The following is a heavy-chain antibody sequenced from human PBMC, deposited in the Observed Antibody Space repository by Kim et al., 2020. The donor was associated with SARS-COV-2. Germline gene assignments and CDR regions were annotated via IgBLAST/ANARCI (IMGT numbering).Heavy chain of an antibody. Sequence: SETLSLTCAVSGGSISSGGYSWSWIRQPPGKGLEWIGYIYHSGSTYYNPSLKSRVTISVDRSKNQFSLKLSSVTAADTAVYYCARSTRYYYDSSGYYPPSFDNWGQGTLVTVSS. J-gene: IGHJ4*02. CDR2: IYHSGST. CDR3: ARSTRYYYDSSGYYPPSFDN. V-gene: IGHV4-30-2*01. D-gene: IGHD3-22*01. CDR1: GGSISSGGYS.